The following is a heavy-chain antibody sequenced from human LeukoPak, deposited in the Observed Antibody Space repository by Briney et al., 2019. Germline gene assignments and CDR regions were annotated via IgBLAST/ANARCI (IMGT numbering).Heavy chain of an antibody. CDR1: GGSFSGYY. CDR3: ARDGVHSSGW. V-gene: IGHV4-34*01. CDR2: INHSGST. Sequence: SSETLSLTCAVYGGSFSGYYWSWLRQPPGKGLEWIGEINHSGSTNYSPSLKSRVTISVDTSKNQFSLKLSSVTAADTAVYYCARDGVHSSGWWGQGTLVTVSS. D-gene: IGHD6-19*01. J-gene: IGHJ4*02.